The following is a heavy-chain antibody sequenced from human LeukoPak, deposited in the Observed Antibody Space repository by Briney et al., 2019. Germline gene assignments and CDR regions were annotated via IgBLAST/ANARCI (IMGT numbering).Heavy chain of an antibody. V-gene: IGHV3-23*01. CDR3: AKGGHCSSTDCHDGRMDV. CDR2: ISGSASHT. Sequence: PGGSLRLSCAASGFTFSDYAMSWVRQAPGKGLEWVSVISGSASHTYYADSVKGRFTIPRDISKNTLYLQMTSLRAEDTAAYSCAKGGHCSSTDCHDGRMDVWGKGTTVTVSS. J-gene: IGHJ6*04. CDR1: GFTFSDYA. D-gene: IGHD2-2*01.